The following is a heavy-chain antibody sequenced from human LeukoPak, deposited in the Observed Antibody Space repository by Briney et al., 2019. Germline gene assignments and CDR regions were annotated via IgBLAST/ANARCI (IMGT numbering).Heavy chain of an antibody. V-gene: IGHV1-2*02. Sequence: ASVKVSCKASGYTFTGYYMHWVRQAPGQGLEWMGWINPNSGGTNYAQKFQGRVTMTRDTSISTAYMELSRLRSDDTAVYYCARDSRVLRYFEWLPTGDYWGQGTLVTVSS. J-gene: IGHJ4*02. CDR3: ARDSRVLRYFEWLPTGDY. CDR2: INPNSGGT. D-gene: IGHD3-9*01. CDR1: GYTFTGYY.